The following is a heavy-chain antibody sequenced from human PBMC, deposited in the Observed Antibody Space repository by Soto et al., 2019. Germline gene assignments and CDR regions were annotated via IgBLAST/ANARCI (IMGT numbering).Heavy chain of an antibody. J-gene: IGHJ4*02. V-gene: IGHV1-45*02. CDR2: ITPFNGDV. D-gene: IGHD1-26*01. Sequence: ASVKVSCKALGNTFTYRYLHWVRQAPGQALEWMGWITPFNGDVHYAQKFQERVTITRDRSINTAYMRMSSLRSEDTAMYYCASGGAGSGPFTWELPDHWGQGTLVTVSS. CDR3: ASGGAGSGPFTWELPDH. CDR1: GNTFTYRY.